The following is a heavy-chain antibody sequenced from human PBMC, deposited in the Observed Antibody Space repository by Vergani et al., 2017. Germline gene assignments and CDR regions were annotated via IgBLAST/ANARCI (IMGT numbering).Heavy chain of an antibody. V-gene: IGHV3-53*01. CDR2: IYSGGST. J-gene: IGHJ6*02. Sequence: EVQLVESGGGLIQPGGSLRLSCAASGFTVSSNYMSWVRQAPGKGLEWVSVIYSGGSTYYADSVKGRFTISRDNSKNTLYLQMNSLRAEDTAVYYCARDPRYYDILTGYYGTYYGMDVWGQGTTVTVSS. CDR3: ARDPRYYDILTGYYGTYYGMDV. D-gene: IGHD3-9*01. CDR1: GFTVSSNY.